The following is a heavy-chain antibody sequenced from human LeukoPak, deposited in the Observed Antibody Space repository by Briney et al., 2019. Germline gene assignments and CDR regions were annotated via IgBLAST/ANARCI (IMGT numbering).Heavy chain of an antibody. CDR1: GFTFSGSA. CDR3: TRHTYYEDGFDY. Sequence: GGSLRLSCAASGFTFSGSAMLWVRQASGKGLEWVGRIRSKANSYATADGASVKGRFSISRDDSKNTAYLQMNSLKIEDTAVYYCTRHTYYEDGFDYWGQGTLVTVSS. J-gene: IGHJ4*02. V-gene: IGHV3-73*01. D-gene: IGHD3-22*01. CDR2: IRSKANSYAT.